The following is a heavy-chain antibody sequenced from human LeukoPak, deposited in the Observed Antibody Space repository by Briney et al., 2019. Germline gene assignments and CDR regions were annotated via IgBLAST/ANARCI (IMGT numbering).Heavy chain of an antibody. CDR3: ARDGRGPYSAFDI. J-gene: IGHJ3*02. CDR1: GYTFTNYY. CDR2: INPSGGST. D-gene: IGHD1-14*01. Sequence: GASVKVSCKASGYTFTNYYMHWVRQAPGQGLEWMGIINPSGGSTNYAQKFQGRVTMTRDTSTSTVYMELSSLRSEDTAVYYCARDGRGPYSAFDIWGQGTMVTVSS. V-gene: IGHV1-46*01.